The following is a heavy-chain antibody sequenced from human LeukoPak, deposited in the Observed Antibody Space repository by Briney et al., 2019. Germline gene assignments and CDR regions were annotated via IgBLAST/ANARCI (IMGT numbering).Heavy chain of an antibody. Sequence: GGSLRLSCAASGFTFSSYWMHWVRQAPGKGLVWVSRIKSDGSTNYADSVKGRFTIPRDNAKNTVSLQMNGLRAEDTGVYYCARAPSEIGGYYPEYFRHWGQGTLATVSS. V-gene: IGHV3-74*01. CDR3: ARAPSEIGGYYPEYFRH. CDR1: GFTFSSYW. J-gene: IGHJ1*01. D-gene: IGHD3-22*01. CDR2: IKSDGST.